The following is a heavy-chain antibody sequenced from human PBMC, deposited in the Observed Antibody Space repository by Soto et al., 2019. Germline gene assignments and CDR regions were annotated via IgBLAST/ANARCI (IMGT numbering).Heavy chain of an antibody. CDR1: AFTFNNAW. D-gene: IGHD4-17*01. CDR2: IKRKHEGGTT. CDR3: TADTIMTTDYGMDV. V-gene: IGHV3-15*07. J-gene: IGHJ6*02. Sequence: EVQVVESGGDLVKPGGSLRLSCAVSAFTFNNAWMNWVRQAPGKGLEWVDRIKRKHEGGTTDYAGPVKGRFTISRDDSRNTMFLQMNSLQTEDTAVYYCTADTIMTTDYGMDVWGQGTTVTVSS.